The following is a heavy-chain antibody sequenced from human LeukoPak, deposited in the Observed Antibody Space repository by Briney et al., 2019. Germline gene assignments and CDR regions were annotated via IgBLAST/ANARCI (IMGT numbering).Heavy chain of an antibody. V-gene: IGHV3-11*05. J-gene: IGHJ4*02. CDR2: ISGNSGDI. CDR3: TRDPRRLDY. CDR1: GFTFSDYY. Sequence: GSLRIFCKVSGFTFSDYYLTLVRQAPGKGVEWLSYISGNSGDINYLDSVRGRFTISRDNAKNSLYLQMNSLRVEDTAVYYCTRDPRRLDYLGQGTLVTVSS.